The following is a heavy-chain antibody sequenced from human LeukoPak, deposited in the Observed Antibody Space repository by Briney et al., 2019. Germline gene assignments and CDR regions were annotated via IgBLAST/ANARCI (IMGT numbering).Heavy chain of an antibody. CDR1: GFTFSTYA. V-gene: IGHV3-23*01. CDR2: ISAGGGST. Sequence: PGGSLRLSCAASGFTFSTYAMSWVRQAPGKGLEWVSAISAGGGSTFYADSVKGRFTISRDNSKNTLYLQMNSLRAEDTAVYYCAQEVRGPGDYWGQGNPGHRLL. D-gene: IGHD3-10*01. CDR3: AQEVRGPGDY. J-gene: IGHJ4*02.